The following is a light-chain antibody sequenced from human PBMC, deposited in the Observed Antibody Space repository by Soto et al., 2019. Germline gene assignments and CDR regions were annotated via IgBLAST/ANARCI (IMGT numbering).Light chain of an antibody. CDR3: QQRSNLHT. CDR2: DAS. J-gene: IGKJ2*01. V-gene: IGKV3-11*01. Sequence: EIVLTQSPATLSLSPGERATLSCRASQSVSSYLAWYQQKPGQAPRLLIYDASNRATAIPARFSGSGSGTDFTLTISSLEPEDFVVYSCQQRSNLHTFGQGTKLEIK. CDR1: QSVSSY.